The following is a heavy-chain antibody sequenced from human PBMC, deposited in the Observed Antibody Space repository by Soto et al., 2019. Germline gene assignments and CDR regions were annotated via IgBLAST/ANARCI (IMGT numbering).Heavy chain of an antibody. J-gene: IGHJ3*02. CDR1: GFPFSNYA. CDR3: AKYSSSWYATSDAFDI. D-gene: IGHD6-13*01. Sequence: PGGSLRLSCAASGFPFSNYAMSWVRQAPGKGLEWVSYLSGSGGNTYYADSVKGRFTISRDNSKDTLYLQMRSLRAEDTAVYYCAKYSSSWYATSDAFDIWGQGTMVTVSS. V-gene: IGHV3-23*01. CDR2: LSGSGGNT.